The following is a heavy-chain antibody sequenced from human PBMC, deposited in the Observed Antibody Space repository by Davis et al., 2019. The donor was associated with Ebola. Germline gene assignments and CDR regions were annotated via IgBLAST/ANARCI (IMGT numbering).Heavy chain of an antibody. CDR1: GGSISSYY. Sequence: MPSETLSLTCTVSGGSISSYYWGWIRQPPGKGLEWIGSIYYSGSTYYNPSLKSRVTISVDTSKNQFSLKLSSVTAADTAVYYCARESVNIGYCSGGSCYGENWFDPWGQGTLVTVSS. V-gene: IGHV4-39*07. CDR3: ARESVNIGYCSGGSCYGENWFDP. CDR2: IYYSGST. D-gene: IGHD2-15*01. J-gene: IGHJ5*02.